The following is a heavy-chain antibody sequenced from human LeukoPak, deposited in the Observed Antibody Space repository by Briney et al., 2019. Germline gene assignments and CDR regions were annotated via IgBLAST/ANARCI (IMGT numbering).Heavy chain of an antibody. D-gene: IGHD2-2*01. CDR1: GFTFSSYA. CDR3: AKGVPAAFWFDY. Sequence: PGGSLRLSCAASGFTFSSYAMSGARQAPGKGLEWVSAISGSGGSTYYADSVKGRFTISRDNSKNTLYLQMNSLRAEDTAVYYCAKGVPAAFWFDYWGQGTLVTVSS. V-gene: IGHV3-23*01. J-gene: IGHJ4*02. CDR2: ISGSGGST.